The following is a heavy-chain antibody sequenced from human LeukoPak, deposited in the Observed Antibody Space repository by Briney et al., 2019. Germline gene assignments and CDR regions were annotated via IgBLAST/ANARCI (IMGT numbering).Heavy chain of an antibody. J-gene: IGHJ4*02. CDR2: ISWDGGST. Sequence: PGGSLRLSCAASGFTFDDYAMHWVRQAPGKGLEWVSLISWDGGSTYYADSVKGRFTISRDNSKNSLYLQMNSLRAEDTAVYYCARGRVLLWFGESKSGYWGQGTLVTVSS. D-gene: IGHD3-10*01. V-gene: IGHV3-43D*03. CDR3: ARGRVLLWFGESKSGY. CDR1: GFTFDDYA.